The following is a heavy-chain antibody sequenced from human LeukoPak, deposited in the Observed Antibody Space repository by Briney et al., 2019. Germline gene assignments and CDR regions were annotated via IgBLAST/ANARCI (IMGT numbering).Heavy chain of an antibody. CDR3: ARDPVRGYLDY. CDR2: IKQDGSEK. Sequence: PGGSLRLSCTASGFTFSCYWMTWVRQAPGKGLEWVANIKQDGSEKKYVDSVKGRFTISRDNAKNSLYLQMNSLRAEDTAVYYCARDPVRGYLDYWGQGTLVTVSS. V-gene: IGHV3-7*01. D-gene: IGHD3-16*01. J-gene: IGHJ4*02. CDR1: GFTFSCYW.